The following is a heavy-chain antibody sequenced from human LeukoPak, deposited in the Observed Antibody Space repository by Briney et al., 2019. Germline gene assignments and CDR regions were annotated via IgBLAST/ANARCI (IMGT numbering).Heavy chain of an antibody. CDR1: GFTFRSHA. Sequence: GGSLRLSCVASGFTFRSHAMAWVRQAPGKGLEWVSGISGSGGNTYYADSVKGRFTISRDNSKNTLYLQMNSLSAEDTAVYYCAVEKSDSPDYWGQGTLVTVSS. J-gene: IGHJ4*02. D-gene: IGHD3-22*01. CDR2: ISGSGGNT. CDR3: AVEKSDSPDY. V-gene: IGHV3-23*01.